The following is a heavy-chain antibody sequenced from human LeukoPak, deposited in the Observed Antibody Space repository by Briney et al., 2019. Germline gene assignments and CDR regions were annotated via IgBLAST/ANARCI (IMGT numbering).Heavy chain of an antibody. CDR1: GFTVSSNY. Sequence: GGSLRLSCAASGFTVSSNYVSWVRQAPGKGLEWVSVIYSGGSTYYADSVKGRFTISRGNSKNTLYLQMNSLRAEDTAVYYCASTYCGGDCYSYYFDYWGQGTLVTVSS. V-gene: IGHV3-66*02. CDR2: IYSGGST. J-gene: IGHJ4*02. CDR3: ASTYCGGDCYSYYFDY. D-gene: IGHD2-21*02.